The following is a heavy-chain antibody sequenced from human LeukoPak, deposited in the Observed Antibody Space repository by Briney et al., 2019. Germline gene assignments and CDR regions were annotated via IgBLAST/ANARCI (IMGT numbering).Heavy chain of an antibody. CDR2: ISYDGSNK. Sequence: PGGSLRLSCAASGFTFSSYWMHWVRQAPGKGLEWVALISYDGSNKYYADSVKGRFTISRDNSKNTLYLQMNSLRAEDTAVYYCAREIPLGELSSLDAFDIWGQGTMVTVSS. D-gene: IGHD3-16*02. CDR3: AREIPLGELSSLDAFDI. J-gene: IGHJ3*02. CDR1: GFTFSSYW. V-gene: IGHV3-30*03.